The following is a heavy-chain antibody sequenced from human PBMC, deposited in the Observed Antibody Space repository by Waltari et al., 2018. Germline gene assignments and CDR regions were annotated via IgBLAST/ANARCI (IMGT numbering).Heavy chain of an antibody. CDR1: GGSISSSNW. D-gene: IGHD2-15*01. CDR3: ARLFLSLSDATEAY. J-gene: IGHJ4*02. CDR2: IHHSGST. Sequence: QVQLQESGPGLVKPSGTLSLTCAVSGGSISSSNWWSWVRQPPGKGLEWIGIIHHSGSTSYNSSLKSRVTISVDTSKNHFSLKLSSVTAAVTAVYYCARLFLSLSDATEAYWGQGTLVTVSS. V-gene: IGHV4-4*02.